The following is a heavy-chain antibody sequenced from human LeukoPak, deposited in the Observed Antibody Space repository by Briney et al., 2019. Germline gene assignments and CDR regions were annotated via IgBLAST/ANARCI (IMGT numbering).Heavy chain of an antibody. V-gene: IGHV1-18*01. J-gene: IGHJ5*02. CDR3: ARAPEGRYCRSTSCYYWFDP. CDR1: GFTFNTYT. Sequence: ASVKVSCKASGFTFNTYTMNWVRQAPGQGLEWMGWISAYNGNTNYAQKLQDRVTLTTDTSTSTAYMELRSLRSDDTAVYYCARAPEGRYCRSTSCYYWFDPWGQGTLVTVSS. CDR2: ISAYNGNT. D-gene: IGHD2-2*01.